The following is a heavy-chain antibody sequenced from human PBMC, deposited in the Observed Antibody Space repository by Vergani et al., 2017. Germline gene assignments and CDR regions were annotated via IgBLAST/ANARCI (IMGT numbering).Heavy chain of an antibody. J-gene: IGHJ4*02. CDR1: GFTFSSYE. CDR2: ISSSGSTI. V-gene: IGHV3-48*03. Sequence: EVQLVESGGGLVQPGGSLRLSCAASGFTFSSYEMNWVRQAPGKGLEWVSYISSSGSTIYYADSVKGRFTISRDNAKNSLYLQMNSLRAEDTAVYYCARVATYYDFWSGYSLFDYWGQGTLVTVSS. D-gene: IGHD3-3*01. CDR3: ARVATYYDFWSGYSLFDY.